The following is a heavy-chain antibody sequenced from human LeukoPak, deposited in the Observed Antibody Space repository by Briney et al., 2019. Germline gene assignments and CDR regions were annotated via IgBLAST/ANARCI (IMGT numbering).Heavy chain of an antibody. Sequence: GASVKVSCKAAGYTFTVYYMHWVRQAHGQGLEWMGWINPNTGGTNYAQKFQVRVTMTRDTSIGTAYMELSRLISDDTDVYYCARVPAWSIAAFDYWGQGSLVTVSS. CDR2: INPNTGGT. CDR1: GYTFTVYY. D-gene: IGHD2-8*02. CDR3: ARVPAWSIAAFDY. J-gene: IGHJ4*02. V-gene: IGHV1-2*02.